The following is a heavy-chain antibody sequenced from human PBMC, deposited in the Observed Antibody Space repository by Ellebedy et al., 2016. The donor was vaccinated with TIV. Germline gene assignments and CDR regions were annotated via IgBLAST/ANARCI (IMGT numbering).Heavy chain of an antibody. CDR1: GYTFTTYA. CDR2: LNAGNGNT. Sequence: AASVKVSCKASGYTFTTYAMHWVRQAPGQRLEWMAWLNAGNGNTKYSQKFQGRVTITRDSSATTVYMEMSSLRSEDTDVYYCAKQGGYSYGSPFDYWGQGTLVTVSS. J-gene: IGHJ4*02. V-gene: IGHV1-3*01. D-gene: IGHD5-18*01. CDR3: AKQGGYSYGSPFDY.